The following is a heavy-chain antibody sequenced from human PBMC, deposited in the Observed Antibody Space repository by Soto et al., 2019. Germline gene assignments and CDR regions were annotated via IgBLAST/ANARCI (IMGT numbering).Heavy chain of an antibody. Sequence: KPSETLSLTCTVSGGSISSYYWSWIRQPPGKGLEWIGYIYYSGSTNYNPSLKSRVTISVDTSKNQFSLNLSFVTAADTAVYYCATMGTPATGLYFFDYWGQGSLVTVSS. CDR3: ATMGTPATGLYFFDY. V-gene: IGHV4-59*08. CDR2: IYYSGST. J-gene: IGHJ4*02. CDR1: GGSISSYY. D-gene: IGHD2-15*01.